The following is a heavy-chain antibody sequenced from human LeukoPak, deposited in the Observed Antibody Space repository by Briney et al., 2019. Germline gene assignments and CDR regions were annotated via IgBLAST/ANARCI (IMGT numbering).Heavy chain of an antibody. J-gene: IGHJ4*02. CDR2: INHSGST. D-gene: IGHD3-3*01. CDR1: GGSFSGYY. V-gene: IGHV4-34*01. Sequence: SGTLSLTCVVYGGSFSGYYWSWIRQPPGKGLEWIGEINHSGSTNYNPSLKSRVTISVDTSKNQFSLKLSSVTAADTAVYYCARGPSLFGVADYWGQGTLVTVSS. CDR3: ARGPSLFGVADY.